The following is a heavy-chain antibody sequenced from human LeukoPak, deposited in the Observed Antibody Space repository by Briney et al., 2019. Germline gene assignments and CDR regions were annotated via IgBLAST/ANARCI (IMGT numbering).Heavy chain of an antibody. J-gene: IGHJ3*01. CDR3: ARGAYYYNSGDAFDV. CDR2: ITSSSDYI. D-gene: IGHD3-10*01. V-gene: IGHV3-21*01. Sequence: GGSLRLSCAASGFTFSDYTLNWVRQAPGEGLEWVSCITSSSDYIYYADSVQGRFTISRDNARNSLYLQMNSLRVEDTAVYYCARGAYYYNSGDAFDVWGQGTMVTVSS. CDR1: GFTFSDYT.